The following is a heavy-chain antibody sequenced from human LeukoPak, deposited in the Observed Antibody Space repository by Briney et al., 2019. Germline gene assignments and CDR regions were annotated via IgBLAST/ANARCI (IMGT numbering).Heavy chain of an antibody. V-gene: IGHV1-8*01. Sequence: ASVKVSCKASGYTFTSYDINWVRQATGQGLEWMGWMNPNSGNTGYAQKFQGRVTMTRNTSISTAYMELSSLRSEDTAVYYCARGTYYYDSSGYYRDVFDIWGQGTMVTVSS. D-gene: IGHD3-22*01. CDR1: GYTFTSYD. CDR2: MNPNSGNT. CDR3: ARGTYYYDSSGYYRDVFDI. J-gene: IGHJ3*02.